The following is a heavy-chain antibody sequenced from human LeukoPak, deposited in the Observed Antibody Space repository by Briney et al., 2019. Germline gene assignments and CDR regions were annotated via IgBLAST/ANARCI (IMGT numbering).Heavy chain of an antibody. V-gene: IGHV1-69*05. D-gene: IGHD5-18*01. J-gene: IGHJ4*02. CDR1: GGTFSSYA. CDR2: IIPIFGTA. CDR3: AREGKDTAMVPFDY. Sequence: SVKVSCKASGGTFSSYAISWVRQAPGQGLEWMGGIIPIFGTANYAQKFQGRVTITTDESTSTAYMELSSPRSKDTAVYYCAREGKDTAMVPFDYWGQGTLVTVSS.